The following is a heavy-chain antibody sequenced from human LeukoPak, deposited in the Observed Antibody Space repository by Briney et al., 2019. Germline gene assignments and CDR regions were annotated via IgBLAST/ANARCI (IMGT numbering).Heavy chain of an antibody. V-gene: IGHV4-4*07. Sequence: PSETLSLTCTVSGVSINSYFWSWIRQPAGKGLELIGRIYTTGSTTYNPSLKSRVTMSVDTSKNQFSLNLTSVTAADTAVYYCARGAGTPGATGWFDPWGQGTLASVSS. J-gene: IGHJ5*02. CDR3: ARGAGTPGATGWFDP. CDR2: IYTTGST. D-gene: IGHD1-1*01. CDR1: GVSINSYF.